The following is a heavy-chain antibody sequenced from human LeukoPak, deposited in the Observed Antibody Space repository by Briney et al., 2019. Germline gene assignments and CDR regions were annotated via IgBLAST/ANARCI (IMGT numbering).Heavy chain of an antibody. D-gene: IGHD6-13*01. CDR2: IYPSGST. Sequence: TSETLSLTCTVSGGSISGYYWSWIRQPAGKGLEWIGRIYPSGSTNYNPSLKSRVTMSIDTSKNQFSLNLSSVAAADTAMYYCARISGSSLDYWGQGTLVTVSS. V-gene: IGHV4-4*07. CDR3: ARISGSSLDY. J-gene: IGHJ4*02. CDR1: GGSISGYY.